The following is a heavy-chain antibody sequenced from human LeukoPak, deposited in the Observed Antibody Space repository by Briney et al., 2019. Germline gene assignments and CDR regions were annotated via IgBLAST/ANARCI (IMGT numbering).Heavy chain of an antibody. CDR1: GFIFSNFD. J-gene: IGHJ4*02. D-gene: IGHD3-10*01. Sequence: GGSLRLSCAAAGFIFSNFDMNWVRQAPGKGLEWVSAMDTSGSYIYYADSVKGRFTISRDNSKNTLFLQMNSLKVEDTAIYYCAKESGYSSGWDYFDSWGQGTLVTVSS. CDR2: MDTSGSYI. V-gene: IGHV3-23*01. CDR3: AKESGYSSGWDYFDS.